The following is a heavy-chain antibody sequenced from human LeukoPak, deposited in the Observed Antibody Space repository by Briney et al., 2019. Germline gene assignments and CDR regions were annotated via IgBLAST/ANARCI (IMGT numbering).Heavy chain of an antibody. Sequence: HPGGSLRLSCAASGFTFSSYTMNWVRQAPGKGLEWISHISNTGDIIHYADSVKGRFTISRDNAKNSLYLQMNSLRAEDTAVYYCARGRGNHYWGQGTLVTVSS. D-gene: IGHD4-23*01. CDR2: ISNTGDII. CDR1: GFTFSSYT. V-gene: IGHV3-48*04. CDR3: ARGRGNHY. J-gene: IGHJ4*02.